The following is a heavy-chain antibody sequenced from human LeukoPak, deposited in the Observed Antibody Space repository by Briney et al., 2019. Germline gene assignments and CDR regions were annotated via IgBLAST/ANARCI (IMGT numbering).Heavy chain of an antibody. CDR1: GASISSSNYY. CDR3: ARHNGIAGRRVYFDF. CDR2: IYYSGST. V-gene: IGHV4-39*01. Sequence: WETLSLTCTVSGASISSSNYYWGCIRQPPGKGLEWIASIYYSGSTYSNPSLKSRLTILVDTSKNQFSLKLSSATAADTAVYYCARHNGIAGRRVYFDFWGQGSLVTVSS. D-gene: IGHD6-6*01. J-gene: IGHJ4*02.